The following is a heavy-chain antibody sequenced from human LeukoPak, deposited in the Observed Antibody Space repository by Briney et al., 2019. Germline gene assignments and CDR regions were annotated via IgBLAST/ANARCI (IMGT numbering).Heavy chain of an antibody. V-gene: IGHV1-69*04. Sequence: GSSVHVSFQASGGTFSSYAISWVRQAPGQGGAWMGRIIPILGIANYAQRFQGIVTITADKSTRTAYMELSSLRSEDTAVYYCARSTGIAVAGPLDVWGQGTTVTVSS. D-gene: IGHD6-19*01. CDR1: GGTFSSYA. J-gene: IGHJ6*02. CDR3: ARSTGIAVAGPLDV. CDR2: IIPILGIA.